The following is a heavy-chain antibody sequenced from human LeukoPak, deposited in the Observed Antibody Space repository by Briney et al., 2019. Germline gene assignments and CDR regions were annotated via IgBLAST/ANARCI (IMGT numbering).Heavy chain of an antibody. CDR2: ISAYNGNT. V-gene: IGHV1-18*01. CDR3: ARSSYYYDSSGYCRTSEAPDY. CDR1: GGTFSSYA. D-gene: IGHD3-22*01. J-gene: IGHJ4*02. Sequence: ASVKVSCKASGGTFSSYAISWVRQAPGQGLEWMGWISAYNGNTNYAQKLQGRVTMTTDTSTSTAYMELRSLRSDDTAVYYCARSSYYYDSSGYCRTSEAPDYWGQGTLVTVSS.